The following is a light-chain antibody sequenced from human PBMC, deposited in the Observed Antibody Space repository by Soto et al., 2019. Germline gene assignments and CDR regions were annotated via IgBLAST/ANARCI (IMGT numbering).Light chain of an antibody. J-gene: IGKJ4*01. CDR2: AAS. CDR3: QQVNSFPPFT. Sequence: DIQLTQSPSFLSASVGDRVTITCRASQDISSSLAWYQQKPGKAPKILMYAASSLESWVPSRFSGSGSGTEFTLTISILQPDDFATYYCQQVNSFPPFTFGGGTTVEIK. CDR1: QDISSS. V-gene: IGKV1-9*01.